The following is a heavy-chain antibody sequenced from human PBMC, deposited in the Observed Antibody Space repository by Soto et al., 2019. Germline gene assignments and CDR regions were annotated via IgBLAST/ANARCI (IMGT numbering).Heavy chain of an antibody. J-gene: IGHJ5*02. Sequence: QLQLQESGSGLVKPSQTLSLTCAVSGGSISSGGYSWSWIRQPPGKGLEWIGYIYHSGSTYYNPSLKGRVTISVDRSKNQFSLKLSSVTAADTAVYYCARGKGYSYGYSWFDPWGQGTLVTVSS. V-gene: IGHV4-30-2*01. CDR3: ARGKGYSYGYSWFDP. CDR2: IYHSGST. CDR1: GGSISSGGYS. D-gene: IGHD5-18*01.